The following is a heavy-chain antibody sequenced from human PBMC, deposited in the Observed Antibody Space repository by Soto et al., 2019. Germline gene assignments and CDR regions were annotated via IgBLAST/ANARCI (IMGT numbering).Heavy chain of an antibody. CDR3: ARKGNLRTYYFDY. D-gene: IGHD3-10*01. V-gene: IGHV1-8*01. J-gene: IGHJ4*02. CDR1: GYTFTSYD. CDR2: MNPNSGNT. Sequence: GASVKVSCKASGYTFTSYDINWVRLATGQGLEWMGWMNPNSGNTAYAQKFQGRVTMTRNTSISTAYMELSSLRSEDTAVYYCARKGNLRTYYFDYWGQGTLVTVSS.